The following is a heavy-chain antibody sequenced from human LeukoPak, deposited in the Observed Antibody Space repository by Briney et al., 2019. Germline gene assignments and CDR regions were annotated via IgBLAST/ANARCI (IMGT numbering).Heavy chain of an antibody. CDR3: AREANIAAAPYFDY. J-gene: IGHJ4*02. D-gene: IGHD6-13*01. CDR1: GFTFSSYW. CDR2: INSDGSST. V-gene: IGHV3-74*01. Sequence: TGGSLRLSCAASGFTFSSYWMHWVRQAPGKGLVWVSRINSDGSSTSYADSVKGRFTISRDNAKNTLYLQMNSLRAEDTAVYYCAREANIAAAPYFDYWGQGTLVTVSS.